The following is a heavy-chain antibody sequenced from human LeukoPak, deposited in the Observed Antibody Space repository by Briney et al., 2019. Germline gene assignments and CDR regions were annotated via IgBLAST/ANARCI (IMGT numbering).Heavy chain of an antibody. V-gene: IGHV3-30*18. CDR2: ILYDGSNK. CDR1: GFTFNSYG. CDR3: AKAYYYDSSGYYPADY. Sequence: GGSLRLSCAASGFTFNSYGMHWVRQAPGKGLEWVAVILYDGSNKYYADSVKGRFTISRDNSKNTLYLQMNSLRAEDTAVYFCAKAYYYDSSGYYPADYWGQGTLVTVSS. J-gene: IGHJ4*02. D-gene: IGHD3-22*01.